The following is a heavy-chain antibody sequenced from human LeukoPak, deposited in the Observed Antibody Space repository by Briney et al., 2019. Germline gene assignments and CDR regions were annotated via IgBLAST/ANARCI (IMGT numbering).Heavy chain of an antibody. CDR3: ARDRVGVGVPRWYFDF. CDR2: INPSGGST. CDR1: GYTFTSYY. D-gene: IGHD1-26*01. V-gene: IGHV1-46*01. J-gene: IGHJ4*02. Sequence: ASVTVSCKASGYTFTSYYMHWVRQAPGPGLEWMGIINPSGGSTSYTQKVQGRVTMTRDMSTSTVYMELSSLRSEATAVYYCARDRVGVGVPRWYFDFWGQGTLVTVSS.